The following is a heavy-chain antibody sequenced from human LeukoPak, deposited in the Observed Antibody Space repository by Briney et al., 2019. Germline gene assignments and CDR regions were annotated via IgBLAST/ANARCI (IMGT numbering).Heavy chain of an antibody. Sequence: GGSLRLSCAASGFTFSSYAMSWVRQAPGKGLEWVSAISGSGGSTYYADSVKGRFTISRDNSKNTLYLQMNSLRAEDTAVYYCAKVGKESSTYYYYMDVWGKGTTVTVSS. CDR1: GFTFSSYA. CDR3: AKVGKESSTYYYYMDV. J-gene: IGHJ6*03. CDR2: ISGSGGST. D-gene: IGHD2-2*01. V-gene: IGHV3-23*01.